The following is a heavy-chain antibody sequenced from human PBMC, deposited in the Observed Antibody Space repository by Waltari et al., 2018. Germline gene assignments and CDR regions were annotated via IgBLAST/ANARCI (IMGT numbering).Heavy chain of an antibody. Sequence: QLQLQESGPGLVKPSETLSLTCTVSGGSISSSSYYWGWIRQPPGKGLEWIGSIYYSGSTYYNPSLKSRVTISVDTSKNQFSLKLSSMTAADTAVYYCARQERMLRFLEWLSDAFDIWGQGTMVTVSS. D-gene: IGHD3-3*01. CDR1: GGSISSSSYY. CDR3: ARQERMLRFLEWLSDAFDI. CDR2: IYYSGST. V-gene: IGHV4-39*01. J-gene: IGHJ3*02.